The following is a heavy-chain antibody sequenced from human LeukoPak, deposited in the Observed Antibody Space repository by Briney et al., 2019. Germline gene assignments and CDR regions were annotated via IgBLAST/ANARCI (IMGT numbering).Heavy chain of an antibody. CDR1: GYRFTSHG. CDR3: ARVRDYLFDY. CDR2: IRPSTGDT. D-gene: IGHD2/OR15-2a*01. J-gene: IGHJ4*02. Sequence: SVKVSCKASGYRFTSHGISWVRQAPGQGLEWMGWIRPSTGDTDYALNLQGRVTMTTDTSTSTAYMELRSLRSDDTAVYYCARVRDYLFDYWGQGTLVTVSS. V-gene: IGHV1-18*01.